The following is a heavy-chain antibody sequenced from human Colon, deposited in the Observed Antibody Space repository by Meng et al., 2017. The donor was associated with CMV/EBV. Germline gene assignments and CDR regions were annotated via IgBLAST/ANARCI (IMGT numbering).Heavy chain of an antibody. CDR1: GDSVSSSAYH. J-gene: IGHJ5*02. D-gene: IGHD3-22*01. CDR2: IYYSGRP. CDR3: ARGGDSRGGAWFDP. Sequence: LRLSCTVSGDSVSSSAYHWSWIRQPPGKGLEWIGYIYYSGRPYYDPSLRSRLLISLDSSKNQFSLKLTSVTAADTAVYYCARGGDSRGGAWFDPWGQGTLVTVSS. V-gene: IGHV4-30-4*08.